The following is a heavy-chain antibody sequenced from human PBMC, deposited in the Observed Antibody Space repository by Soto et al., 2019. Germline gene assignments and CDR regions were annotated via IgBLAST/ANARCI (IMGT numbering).Heavy chain of an antibody. V-gene: IGHV3-9*01. J-gene: IGHJ4*02. CDR2: ISWNSGSI. Sequence: GGSLRLSCAASGFTFDDYAMHWVRQAPGKGLEWVSGISWNSGSIGYADSVKGRFTISRDNAKNSLYLQMNSLRAEDTALYYCAKDIDTAMDLIDYWGQGTLVTVSS. CDR1: GFTFDDYA. D-gene: IGHD5-18*01. CDR3: AKDIDTAMDLIDY.